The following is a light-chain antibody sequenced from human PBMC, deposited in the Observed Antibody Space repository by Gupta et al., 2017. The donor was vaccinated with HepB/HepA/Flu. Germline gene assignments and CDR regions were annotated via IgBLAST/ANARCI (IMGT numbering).Light chain of an antibody. CDR3: QYYDPGQPQVV. CDR2: EEK. V-gene: IGLV6-57*03. CDR1: SGSIAGSY. Sequence: NFMLTQPHSVSESPGTTVTISCTRSSGSIAGSYVQWYQQRPDTAPTTLSYEEKERPSGVPDRFSGSIDSSSKSDYRNIYGLRTEDEADDDGQYYDPGQPQVVFGGGTKLTVL. J-gene: IGLJ2*01.